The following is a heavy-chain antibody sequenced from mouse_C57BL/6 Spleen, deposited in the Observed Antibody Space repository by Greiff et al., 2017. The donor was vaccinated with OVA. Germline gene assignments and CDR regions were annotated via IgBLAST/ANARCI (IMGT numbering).Heavy chain of an antibody. V-gene: IGHV1-15*01. J-gene: IGHJ3*01. D-gene: IGHD1-1*01. CDR2: IDPETGGT. CDR3: TSKARFAY. Sequence: QVQLQQSGAELVRPGASVTLSCKASGYTFTDYEMHWVKQTPVHGLEWIGAIDPETGGTAYNQKFKGKAILTADKSSSTAYMELRSLASEDSAVYYCTSKARFAYWGQGTLVTVSA. CDR1: GYTFTDYE.